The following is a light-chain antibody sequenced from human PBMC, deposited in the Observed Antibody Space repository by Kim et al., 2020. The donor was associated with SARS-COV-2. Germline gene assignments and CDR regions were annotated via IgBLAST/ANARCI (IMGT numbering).Light chain of an antibody. V-gene: IGKV1-17*03. Sequence: ASVGDSVTTTCRARHAISNYLAWYQQQPGTRPKRLIYASSSLQSGVPSMFSGSGSATDFPLTISSLQPEDFATYFCLQHNVYPLTFGGGTKVDIK. CDR2: ASS. J-gene: IGKJ4*01. CDR3: LQHNVYPLT. CDR1: HAISNY.